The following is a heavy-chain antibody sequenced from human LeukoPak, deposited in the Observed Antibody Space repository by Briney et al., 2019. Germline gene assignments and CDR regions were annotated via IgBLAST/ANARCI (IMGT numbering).Heavy chain of an antibody. D-gene: IGHD3-10*01. CDR1: GGSISSSSSY. J-gene: IGHJ5*02. V-gene: IGHV4-39*01. CDR2: IYYSGST. CDR3: ASQLLHRRGARSGGSDP. Sequence: SETLSLTCTVSGGSISSSSSYWGWIRQPPGKGLEWIGSIYYSGSTYYNPSLKSRVTISVDTSKNQFSLKLSSVTAADTAVYYCASQLLHRRGARSGGSDPWGQGTLVTVSS.